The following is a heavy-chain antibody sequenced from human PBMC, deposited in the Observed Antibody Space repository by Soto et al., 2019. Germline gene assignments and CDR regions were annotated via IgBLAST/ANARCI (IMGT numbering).Heavy chain of an antibody. D-gene: IGHD3-3*01. CDR3: ARVPGDFWSGYYENNWFDP. V-gene: IGHV4-34*01. Sequence: SSETLSLTCAVYGGSFSGYYWSWIRQPPGKGLEWIGEINHSGSTNYNPSLKSRVTISVDTSKNQFSLKLSSVTAADTAVYYCARVPGDFWSGYYENNWFDPWGQGTLVTVSS. CDR1: GGSFSGYY. J-gene: IGHJ5*02. CDR2: INHSGST.